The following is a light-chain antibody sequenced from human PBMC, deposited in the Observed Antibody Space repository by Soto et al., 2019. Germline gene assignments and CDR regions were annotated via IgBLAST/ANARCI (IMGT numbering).Light chain of an antibody. V-gene: IGLV2-14*01. CDR2: EVS. CDR3: TSHTDSSTLV. Sequence: QSALTQPPSASGSPGQSVTISCTGTSSDIGYDNYVSWYQQHPGKAPKLMIYEVSRRPSGVPNRFSGSKSANTASLTISGLQAEDEADYYCTSHTDSSTLVFGGGTKLTVL. CDR1: SSDIGYDNY. J-gene: IGLJ2*01.